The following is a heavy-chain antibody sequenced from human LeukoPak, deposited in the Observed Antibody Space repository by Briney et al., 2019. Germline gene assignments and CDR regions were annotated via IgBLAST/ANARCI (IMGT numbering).Heavy chain of an antibody. D-gene: IGHD1-26*01. V-gene: IGHV3-64*01. CDR2: ISSNGGST. J-gene: IGHJ3*02. CDR3: ARVRLGATGAFDI. CDR1: GFTFSSYA. Sequence: GGSLRLSCAASGFTFSSYAMHWVRQAPGKGLEYVSAISSNGGSTYYANSVKGGFTISRDNSKNTLYLQMGSLRAEDMAVYYCARVRLGATGAFDIWGQGTMVTVSS.